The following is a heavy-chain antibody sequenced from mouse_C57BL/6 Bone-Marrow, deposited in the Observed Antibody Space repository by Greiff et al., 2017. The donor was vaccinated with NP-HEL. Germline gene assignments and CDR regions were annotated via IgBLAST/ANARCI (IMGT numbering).Heavy chain of an antibody. CDR3: ARWLGKDYFDY. V-gene: IGHV1-42*01. J-gene: IGHJ2*01. CDR1: GYSFTGYY. CDR2: INPSTGGT. Sequence: EVQRVESGPELVKPGASVKISCKASGYSFTGYYMNWVKQSPEKSLEWIGEINPSTGGTTYNQKFKAKATLTVDKSSSTAYMQLKSLTSEDSAVYYCARWLGKDYFDYWGQGTTLTVSS. D-gene: IGHD4-1*01.